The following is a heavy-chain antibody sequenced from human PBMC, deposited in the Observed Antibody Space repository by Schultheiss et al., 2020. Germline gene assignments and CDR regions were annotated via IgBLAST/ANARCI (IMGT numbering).Heavy chain of an antibody. Sequence: SETLSLTCAVYGGSFSGYYWSWIRQPPGKGLEWIGYIYHSGSTYYNPSLKSRVTISVDRSKNQFSLKLSSVTAADTAVYYCARAKRITIFGVVILDAFDIWGQGTMVTVSS. V-gene: IGHV4-34*01. CDR1: GGSFSGYY. CDR3: ARAKRITIFGVVILDAFDI. J-gene: IGHJ3*02. D-gene: IGHD3-3*01. CDR2: IYHSGST.